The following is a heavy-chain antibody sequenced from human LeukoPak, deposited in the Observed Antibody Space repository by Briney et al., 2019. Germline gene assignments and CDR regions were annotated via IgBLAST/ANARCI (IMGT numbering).Heavy chain of an antibody. CDR2: ISSSSSYI. J-gene: IGHJ6*02. CDR3: ARDPRTDIVATMGCYYGMDV. D-gene: IGHD5-12*01. Sequence: KSGGSLRLSCAASGFTFSSYSMNWVRQAPGKGLEWVSSISSSSSYIYYADSVKGRFTISRDNAKNSLYLQMNSLRAEDTAVYYCARDPRTDIVATMGCYYGMDVWGQGTTVTVSS. V-gene: IGHV3-21*01. CDR1: GFTFSSYS.